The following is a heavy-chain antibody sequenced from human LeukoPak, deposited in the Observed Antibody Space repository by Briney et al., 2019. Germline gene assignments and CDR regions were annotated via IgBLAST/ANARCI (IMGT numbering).Heavy chain of an antibody. CDR3: AKGHVGATNFDY. CDR2: ISYDGSNK. J-gene: IGHJ4*02. CDR1: GFTFSSYG. Sequence: GGSLRLSCAASGFTFSSYGMHWVRQAPGKGLEWVAVISYDGSNKYYADSVKGRFTISRDNSKNTLYLQMNSLRAEDTAVYYCAKGHVGATNFDYWGQGTLVTVSS. D-gene: IGHD1-26*01. V-gene: IGHV3-30*18.